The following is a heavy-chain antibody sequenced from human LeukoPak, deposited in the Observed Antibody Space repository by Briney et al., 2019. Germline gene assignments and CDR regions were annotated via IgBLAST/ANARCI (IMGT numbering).Heavy chain of an antibody. CDR3: AGDYEGNLAFDI. J-gene: IGHJ3*02. V-gene: IGHV3-21*01. D-gene: IGHD4-23*01. CDR2: ISNSSTYI. CDR1: GLSFSNCS. Sequence: PGGSLRLSCAASGLSFSNCSMNWVRQAPGKGLEWVSSISNSSTYIYYADSLEGRFTISRDNVRNSLYLQMNSLRAEDTAVYYCAGDYEGNLAFDIWGQGTMVTVSS.